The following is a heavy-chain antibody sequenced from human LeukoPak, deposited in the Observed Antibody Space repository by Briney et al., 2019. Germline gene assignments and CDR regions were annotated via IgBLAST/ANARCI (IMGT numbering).Heavy chain of an antibody. J-gene: IGHJ4*02. Sequence: GGSLRLSCAASGFTFDDYAMHWVRQAPGKGLEWVSGMSWKSGSIGYAGSVKGRFTISRDNAKHSLYRQMNRLTAEDPALYYCAKATIPPYCSGGSCYPYYFDYWGQRTLVTVPS. CDR3: AKATIPPYCSGGSCYPYYFDY. CDR1: GFTFDDYA. V-gene: IGHV3-9*01. D-gene: IGHD2-15*01. CDR2: MSWKSGSI.